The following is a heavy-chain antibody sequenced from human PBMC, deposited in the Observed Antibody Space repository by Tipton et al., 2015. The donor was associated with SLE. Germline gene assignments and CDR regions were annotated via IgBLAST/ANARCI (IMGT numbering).Heavy chain of an antibody. J-gene: IGHJ5*02. CDR3: AREWYYYDTTGLNWFDP. CDR2: INHSGST. Sequence: KPSETLSLSCAVYGGRFNGYFWSWIRQSPGKGLEWIGEINHSGSTTYNPSLESRVTMSVDTSKNQLSLKLISVTAADTSVYYCAREWYYYDTTGLNWFDPWGQGILVTVSS. D-gene: IGHD3-22*01. CDR1: GGRFNGYF. V-gene: IGHV4-34*01.